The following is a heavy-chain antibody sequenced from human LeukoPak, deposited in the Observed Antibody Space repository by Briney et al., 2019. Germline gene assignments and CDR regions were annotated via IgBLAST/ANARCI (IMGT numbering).Heavy chain of an antibody. CDR1: GFTFSSYS. V-gene: IGHV3-21*01. J-gene: IGHJ4*02. Sequence: GSLRLSCAASGFTFSSYSMNWVRQAPGKGLEWVSSISSSSSYIYYADSVKGRFTISRDNAKNSLYLQMNSLRAEDTAVYYCARDISYYYDSSGYWQLDYWGQGTLVTVSS. CDR2: ISSSSSYI. CDR3: ARDISYYYDSSGYWQLDY. D-gene: IGHD3-22*01.